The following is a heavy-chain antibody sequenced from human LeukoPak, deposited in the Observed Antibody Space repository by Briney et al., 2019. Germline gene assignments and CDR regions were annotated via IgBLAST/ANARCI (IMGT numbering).Heavy chain of an antibody. CDR1: GFTFSTYP. Sequence: GGSLRLSCAASGFTFSTYPMSWVRQAPGKGLEWVSAISGSGGETYYADSVKGRFTISRDNSKNTLYLQMNSLRAEDTALYFCGASSGWYPKYFDYGGQGTLVTVSS. V-gene: IGHV3-23*01. J-gene: IGHJ4*02. CDR3: GASSGWYPKYFDY. D-gene: IGHD6-19*01. CDR2: ISGSGGET.